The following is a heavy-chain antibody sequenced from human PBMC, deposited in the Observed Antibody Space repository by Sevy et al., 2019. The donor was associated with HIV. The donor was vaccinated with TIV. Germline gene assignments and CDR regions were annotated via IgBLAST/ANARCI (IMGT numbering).Heavy chain of an antibody. Sequence: GGSLRLSCAASGFTFSSYAMNWVRQAPGKGLEWVSSISASGGSTYYAHSVKGRFTISRDNSKNTLYLQMNILRTEDTAVYYCARDSQGFLEWLFGYWGQGTLVTVSS. V-gene: IGHV3-23*01. CDR1: GFTFSSYA. D-gene: IGHD3-3*01. CDR2: ISASGGST. J-gene: IGHJ4*02. CDR3: ARDSQGFLEWLFGY.